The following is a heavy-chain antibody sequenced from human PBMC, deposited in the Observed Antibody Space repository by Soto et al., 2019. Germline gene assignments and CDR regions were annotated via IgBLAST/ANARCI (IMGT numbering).Heavy chain of an antibody. J-gene: IGHJ3*02. CDR1: GFTFSSYG. D-gene: IGHD2-2*01. Sequence: GGSLRLSCAASGFTFSSYGMHWVRQAPGKGLEWVAVIWYDGSNKYYADSVKGRFTISRDNSKNTLYLQMNSLRAEDTAVYYCAREHYCSSTSCRGAFDIWGQGTMVTVSS. CDR3: AREHYCSSTSCRGAFDI. V-gene: IGHV3-33*01. CDR2: IWYDGSNK.